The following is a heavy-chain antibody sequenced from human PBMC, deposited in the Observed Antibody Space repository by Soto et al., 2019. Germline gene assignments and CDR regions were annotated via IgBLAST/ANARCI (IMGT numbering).Heavy chain of an antibody. J-gene: IGHJ5*02. Sequence: EVQLLESGGGLVQPGGSLRLSCTASEFTFSNYAMSWVRQAPGKGLEWVSAISASGAATYYVDSVKGRFTISRDNSKNTLYVEMNSLRAEDTGVYYCARCAVLSKTSGGWCNWFDPWGQGTLVTVSS. CDR3: ARCAVLSKTSGGWCNWFDP. V-gene: IGHV3-23*01. CDR2: ISASGAAT. D-gene: IGHD2-21*01. CDR1: EFTFSNYA.